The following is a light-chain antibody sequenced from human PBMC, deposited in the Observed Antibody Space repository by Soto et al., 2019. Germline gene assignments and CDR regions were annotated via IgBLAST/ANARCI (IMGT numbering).Light chain of an antibody. J-gene: IGKJ1*01. CDR3: QQYYGTPVT. CDR2: WAS. V-gene: IGKV4-1*01. CDR1: QTVFYSSNNKNY. Sequence: DIVMTQSPDSLAVSLGERATINCKSSQTVFYSSNNKNYLAWYQQKPGQPTKLLIYWASARDSGVPDRFSGSGSGTDFTLTISSLQAEDVAIYYCQQYYGTPVTFGQGTKVEIK.